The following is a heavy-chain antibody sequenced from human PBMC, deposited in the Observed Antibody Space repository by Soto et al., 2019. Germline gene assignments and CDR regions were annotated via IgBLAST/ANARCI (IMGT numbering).Heavy chain of an antibody. D-gene: IGHD5-18*01. CDR1: GYTLTELS. Sequence: ASVKVSCKVSGYTLTELSMHWVRQAPGKGLEWMGGFDPEDGETIYAQKFQGRVTMTEDTSTDTAYMELSSLRSEDTAVYYCATAHEIQLWLDYWGQGTLVTVSS. CDR2: FDPEDGET. V-gene: IGHV1-24*01. J-gene: IGHJ4*02. CDR3: ATAHEIQLWLDY.